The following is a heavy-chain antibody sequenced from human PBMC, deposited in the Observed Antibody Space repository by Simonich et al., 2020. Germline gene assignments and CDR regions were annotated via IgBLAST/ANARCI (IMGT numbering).Heavy chain of an antibody. CDR1: GYTFTAYY. CDR3: ARDTFLGYCSSTSCYDAFDI. Sequence: QVQLVQSGAEVKKPGASVKVSCKASGYTFTAYYMNWVRQAPGKGLEGMGPSNPNRGGTNYDKKFQGRVTMTRDTAISTAYMELSRLRSDDTAVYYCARDTFLGYCSSTSCYDAFDIWGQGTMVTVSS. CDR2: SNPNRGGT. D-gene: IGHD2-2*01. J-gene: IGHJ3*02. V-gene: IGHV1-2*06.